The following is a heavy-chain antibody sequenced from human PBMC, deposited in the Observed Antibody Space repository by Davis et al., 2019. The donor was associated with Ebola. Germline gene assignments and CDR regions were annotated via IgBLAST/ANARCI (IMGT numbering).Heavy chain of an antibody. Sequence: PGGSLRLSCAASGFTFSSYSMNWVRQAPGKGLEWVSSISSSSSYIYYADSVKGRFTISRDNAKNSLYLQMNSLRAEDTAVYYCARQRWIQLQTKYYDYWGQGTLVTVSS. D-gene: IGHD5-18*01. V-gene: IGHV3-21*04. CDR3: ARQRWIQLQTKYYDY. CDR1: GFTFSSYS. CDR2: ISSSSSYI. J-gene: IGHJ4*02.